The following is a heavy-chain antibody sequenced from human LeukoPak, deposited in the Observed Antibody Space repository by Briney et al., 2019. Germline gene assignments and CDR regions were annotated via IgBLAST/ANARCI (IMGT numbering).Heavy chain of an antibody. D-gene: IGHD1-26*01. CDR2: INQSGST. Sequence: SETLSLTCAVYGGSFSGYYWSWIRQPPGKGLEWIGEINQSGSTNYNPSLKSRVTISVDTSKNQFSLKVSSVTAADTAVYYCARSGSFFTSDYWGQGTLVTVSS. CDR3: ARSGSFFTSDY. V-gene: IGHV4-34*01. J-gene: IGHJ4*02. CDR1: GGSFSGYY.